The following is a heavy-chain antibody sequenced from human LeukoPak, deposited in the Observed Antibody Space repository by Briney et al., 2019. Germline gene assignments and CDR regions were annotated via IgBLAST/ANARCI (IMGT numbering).Heavy chain of an antibody. V-gene: IGHV3-66*04. J-gene: IGHJ4*02. CDR3: AKPRWEWEFDY. CDR2: IYSGGST. Sequence: PGGSLRLSCAASGFTVSSNYMSWVRQAPGKGLEWVSVIYSGGSTYYADSVKGRFTISRDNSKNTLYLQMNSLRAEDTAVYYCAKPRWEWEFDYWGQGTLVTVSS. D-gene: IGHD1-26*01. CDR1: GFTVSSNY.